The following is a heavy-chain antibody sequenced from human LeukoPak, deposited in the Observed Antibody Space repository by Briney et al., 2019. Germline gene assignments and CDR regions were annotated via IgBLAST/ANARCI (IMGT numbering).Heavy chain of an antibody. V-gene: IGHV3-30-3*01. CDR3: ARAPGEGWFDP. CDR2: ISYDGSNK. CDR1: GFTFSSYA. Sequence: GRSLRLSCAASGFTFSSYAMHWVRQAPGKGLKWVAVISYDGSNKYYADSVKGRFTISRDNSKNTLYLQMNSLRAEDTAVYYCARAPGEGWFDPWGQGTLVTVSS. J-gene: IGHJ5*02. D-gene: IGHD4-17*01.